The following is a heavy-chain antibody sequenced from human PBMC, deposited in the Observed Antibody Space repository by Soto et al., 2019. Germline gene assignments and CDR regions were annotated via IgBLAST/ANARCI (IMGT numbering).Heavy chain of an antibody. CDR1: GYTFTSYG. Sequence: QVQLVQSGAEVKKPGDSVKVSCKASGYTFTSYGINWVRQAPGQGLEWMGWISAYNGNTHYAQKLQGRVTMTTDTPTSTAYMELRSLRSDDTAVYYCARVPSRYCSDGSCPNWFDPWGQGTLVAVSS. D-gene: IGHD2-15*01. J-gene: IGHJ5*02. CDR2: ISAYNGNT. V-gene: IGHV1-18*01. CDR3: ARVPSRYCSDGSCPNWFDP.